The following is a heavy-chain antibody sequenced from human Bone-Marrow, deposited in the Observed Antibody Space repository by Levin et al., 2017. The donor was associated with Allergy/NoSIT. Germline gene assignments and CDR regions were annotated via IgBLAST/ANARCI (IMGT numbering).Heavy chain of an antibody. J-gene: IGHJ4*02. CDR3: ARDRADYGGMLDY. Sequence: KISSKVSGGTFSSYSISWVRQAPGQGLEWVGGIIPMFRSTTYAQKFQGRVTITADKYTNTAYMELDSLRSEDTGVYYCARDRADYGGMLDYWGQGTLVAVSS. CDR2: IIPMFRST. CDR1: GGTFSSYS. V-gene: IGHV1-69*06. D-gene: IGHD4-23*01.